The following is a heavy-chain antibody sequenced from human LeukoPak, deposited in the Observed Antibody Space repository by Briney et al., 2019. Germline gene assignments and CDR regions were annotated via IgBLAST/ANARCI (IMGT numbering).Heavy chain of an antibody. Sequence: GGSLRLSCAASGFTFSDYYMSWIRQAPGKGLEWVSYISSSGSTIYYADSVKGRFTISRDNAKNLLYLQMNSLRAEDTAVYYCARDLNYYDILTGPGTYYMDVWGKGTTVTVSS. V-gene: IGHV3-11*01. D-gene: IGHD3-9*01. J-gene: IGHJ6*03. CDR1: GFTFSDYY. CDR2: ISSSGSTI. CDR3: ARDLNYYDILTGPGTYYMDV.